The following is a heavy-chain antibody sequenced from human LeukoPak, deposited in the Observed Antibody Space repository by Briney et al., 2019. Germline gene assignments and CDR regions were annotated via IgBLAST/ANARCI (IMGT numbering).Heavy chain of an antibody. CDR3: ARAAAAYYYYYYMDV. CDR2: INHSGST. CDR1: GGSFSGYY. J-gene: IGHJ6*03. V-gene: IGHV4-34*01. Sequence: SETLSLTCAVYGGSFSGYYWSCIRQPPGKGLEWIGDINHSGSTNYNPSLKSRVTISVDTSKNQFSLKLSSVTAADTAVYYCARAAAAYYYYYYMDVWGKGTTVTVSS. D-gene: IGHD2-2*01.